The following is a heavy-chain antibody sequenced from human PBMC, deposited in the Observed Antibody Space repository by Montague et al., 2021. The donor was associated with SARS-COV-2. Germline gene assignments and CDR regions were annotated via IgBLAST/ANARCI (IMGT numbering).Heavy chain of an antibody. CDR2: ISYDGSNK. V-gene: IGHV3-30-3*01. CDR3: ARVDGGSYVGAFDI. D-gene: IGHD1-26*01. CDR1: GFTFSSYA. J-gene: IGHJ3*02. Sequence: SLRLSCAASGFTFSSYAMHWVRQAPGKGLEWVAVISYDGSNKYYADSVKGRFTISRDNSKNTLYLQMNSLRAEDTAVYYCARVDGGSYVGAFDIWGQGTMVTVSS.